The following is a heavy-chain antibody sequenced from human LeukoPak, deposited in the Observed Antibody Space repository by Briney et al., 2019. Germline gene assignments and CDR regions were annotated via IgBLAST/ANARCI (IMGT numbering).Heavy chain of an antibody. CDR2: INPNSGGT. Sequence: ASVKVSCKASGYTFTGYYMHWVRQAPGQGLEWLGWINPNSGGTNYAQKFQGRVTMTRDTSISTAFMELSRLRSDDTAEYYCARSSYYYDSSGYYYAFDIWGQGTMVTVSS. CDR3: ARSSYYYDSSGYYYAFDI. V-gene: IGHV1-2*02. CDR1: GYTFTGYY. D-gene: IGHD3-22*01. J-gene: IGHJ3*02.